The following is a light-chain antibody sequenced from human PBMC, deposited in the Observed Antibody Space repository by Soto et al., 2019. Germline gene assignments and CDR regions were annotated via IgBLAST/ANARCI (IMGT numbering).Light chain of an antibody. V-gene: IGKV3-11*01. Sequence: EIVLTQSPATLSLSPRERDTLSCRASQSVSSYLAWYQQKPGQAPRLLIYDASNRATGIPARFSGSGSGTDFTLTISSLEPEDFAVYYCQQYGSSPWTFGQGTKVDIK. J-gene: IGKJ1*01. CDR3: QQYGSSPWT. CDR1: QSVSSY. CDR2: DAS.